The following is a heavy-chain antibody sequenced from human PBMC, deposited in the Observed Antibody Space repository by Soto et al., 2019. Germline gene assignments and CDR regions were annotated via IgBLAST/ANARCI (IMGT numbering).Heavy chain of an antibody. CDR2: ISAYNGNI. Sequence: KVSCKASGYTFTSYGISWVREAPGQGLEWMGWISAYNGNINYAQKVQGRVTMTTDTSTSTAYMELRSMRSVDTAVYYCARDRRILTGPDYWGQGTLVTVYS. CDR1: GYTFTSYG. V-gene: IGHV1-18*01. J-gene: IGHJ4*02. CDR3: ARDRRILTGPDY. D-gene: IGHD3-9*01.